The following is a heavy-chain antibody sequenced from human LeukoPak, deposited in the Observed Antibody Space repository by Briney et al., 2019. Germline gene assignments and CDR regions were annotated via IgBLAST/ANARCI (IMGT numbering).Heavy chain of an antibody. V-gene: IGHV3-30-3*01. D-gene: IGHD2-2*01. CDR2: ISYDGSNK. J-gene: IGHJ4*02. CDR1: GFTFSSYA. CDR3: ARGGVVPAAIYFDY. Sequence: GGSLRLSCAASGFTFSSYAMHWVRQAPGKGLEWVAVISYDGSNKYYADSVKGRFTISRDNSKNTLYLQMNSLRAEDTAVYYCARGGVVPAAIYFDYWGQGTLVTVSS.